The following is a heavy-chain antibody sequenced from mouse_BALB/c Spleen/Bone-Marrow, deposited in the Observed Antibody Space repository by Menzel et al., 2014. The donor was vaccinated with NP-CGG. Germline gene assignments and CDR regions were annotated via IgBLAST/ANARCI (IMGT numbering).Heavy chain of an antibody. CDR1: GFDFSRYW. D-gene: IGHD2-3*01. Sequence: EVQLVESGGGLVQPGGSLKLSCAASGFDFSRYWMSWVRQAPGKGLQWIGEINPDSRTINYAPSLKDKFIISRDNAKNTLYLQMSKVRSEDTALYYCLRLGYYGWFAYWGQGTLVTVSA. CDR2: INPDSRTI. J-gene: IGHJ3*01. V-gene: IGHV4-1*02. CDR3: LRLGYYGWFAY.